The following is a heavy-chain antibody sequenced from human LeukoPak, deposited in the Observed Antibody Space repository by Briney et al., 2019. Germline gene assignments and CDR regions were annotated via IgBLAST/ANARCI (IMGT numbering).Heavy chain of an antibody. Sequence: GSLRLSCAASGFTFTDYYLSWIRQAPGKGLEWVAYISSTGSLMYYAHSVKGRFTISRDNAQNLVHLQMNSLRAEDTAVYYCGGEPYGTSSDRLDYWGQGTLVTVSS. V-gene: IGHV3-11*04. CDR2: ISSTGSLM. CDR3: GGEPYGTSSDRLDY. CDR1: GFTFTDYY. D-gene: IGHD6-6*01. J-gene: IGHJ4*02.